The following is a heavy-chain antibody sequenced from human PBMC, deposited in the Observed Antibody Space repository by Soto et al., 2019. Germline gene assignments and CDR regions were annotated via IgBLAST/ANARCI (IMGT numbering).Heavy chain of an antibody. CDR1: GLTFSKYA. Sequence: RLSCAASGLTFSKYAMSWVRQAPGKGLEWVSAISGSGDSSYYADSVKGRFTISRDNSKNTLYLQMNSLRVEDTAVYYCTKDLLLGLQYGYDWFGHWGQGLLVTV. CDR3: TKDLLLGLQYGYDWFGH. D-gene: IGHD5-18*01. CDR2: ISGSGDSS. V-gene: IGHV3-23*01. J-gene: IGHJ5*02.